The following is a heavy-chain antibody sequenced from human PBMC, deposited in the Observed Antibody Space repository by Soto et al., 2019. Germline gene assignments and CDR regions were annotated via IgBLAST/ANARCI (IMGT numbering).Heavy chain of an antibody. V-gene: IGHV3-74*01. CDR1: GFTFTNYW. Sequence: EVQLVECGGDLVQPGGSLSLSCAASGFTFTNYWIHWVRQAPGKGLVWVSRIDGDGSTTNYADSVKGRFTISRDNAKNTVYMQMNSLRAEDTALYYCARGIQYKYGMDVWGQGTTVTVSS. J-gene: IGHJ6*02. CDR3: ARGIQYKYGMDV. CDR2: IDGDGSTT. D-gene: IGHD5-18*01.